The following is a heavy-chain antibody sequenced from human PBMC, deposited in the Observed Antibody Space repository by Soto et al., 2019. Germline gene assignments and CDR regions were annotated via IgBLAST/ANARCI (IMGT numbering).Heavy chain of an antibody. CDR1: GFTFSTYS. J-gene: IGHJ6*03. Sequence: PGGSLRLSCAASGFTFSTYSMNWVRQAPGKGLECVSSITGSSSYIYYADSVKARFTISRDNAKNSLYLQMNNLRAEDKAVYYYARNWPSPLQNYYYMDVGGKGTRVTFSS. V-gene: IGHV3-21*01. CDR3: ARNWPSPLQNYYYMDV. CDR2: ITGSSSYI.